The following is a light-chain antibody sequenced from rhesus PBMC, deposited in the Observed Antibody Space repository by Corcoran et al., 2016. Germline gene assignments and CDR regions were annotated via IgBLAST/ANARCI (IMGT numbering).Light chain of an antibody. V-gene: IGKV3-42*03. CDR3: QQYSNWPQYS. Sequence: EIVMTQSPATLSLSPGERVTLSCRASQSVSSSLAWYQQKPGQAPRLLIYGAAKRATGIPDRFSGSVSGTEFTLTISSLEPEAFAVYYCQQYSNWPQYSFGQGTKVEIK. CDR2: GAA. CDR1: QSVSSS. J-gene: IGKJ2*01.